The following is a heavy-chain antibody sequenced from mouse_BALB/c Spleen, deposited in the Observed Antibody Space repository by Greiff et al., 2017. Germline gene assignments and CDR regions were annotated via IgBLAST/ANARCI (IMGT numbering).Heavy chain of an antibody. CDR2: INPSNGGT. V-gene: IGHV1S81*02. CDR3: TRGEYGNSFAY. J-gene: IGHJ3*01. CDR1: GYTFTSYY. Sequence: QVQLKQSGAELVKPGASVKLSCKASGYTFTSYYMYWVKQRPGQGLEWIGEINPSNGGTNFNEKFKSKATLTVDKSSSTAYMQLSSRTSEDSAVYYCTRGEYGNSFAYWGQGALVTVSA. D-gene: IGHD2-10*02.